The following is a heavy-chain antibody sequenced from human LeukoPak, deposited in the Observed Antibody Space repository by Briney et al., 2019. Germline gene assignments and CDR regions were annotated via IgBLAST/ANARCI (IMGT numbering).Heavy chain of an antibody. CDR2: ISASGDKT. D-gene: IGHD3-10*01. V-gene: IGHV3-23*01. J-gene: IGHJ4*02. CDR3: AKDGTNYGLGTSFDN. CDR1: GFTFSSYA. Sequence: GGSLRLSCVTSGFTFSSYAMTWVRQHPGEGLGWGAAISASGDKTYYADSVKGRFIISRDNSKTTLFLQLNSLGAGDSAVFYCAKDGTNYGLGTSFDNWGQGTLVTVSS.